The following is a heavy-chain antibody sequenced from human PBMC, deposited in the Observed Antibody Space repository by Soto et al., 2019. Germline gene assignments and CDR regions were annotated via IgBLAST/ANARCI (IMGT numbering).Heavy chain of an antibody. J-gene: IGHJ4*02. CDR3: ARGELLWFGELLR. CDR1: GYTFTSYE. D-gene: IGHD3-10*01. CDR2: MNPNSGDT. Sequence: QVQLVQSGAEVKKPGASVKVSCKASGYTFTSYEINWVRQATGQGLEWMGWMNPNSGDTGYAQKFQGRVTMTRNTSISTAYMELSSMRSEDAAVYYCARGELLWFGELLRWGQGTLVSVSS. V-gene: IGHV1-8*01.